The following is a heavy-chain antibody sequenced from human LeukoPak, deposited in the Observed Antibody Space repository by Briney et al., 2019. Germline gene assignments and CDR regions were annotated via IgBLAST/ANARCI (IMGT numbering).Heavy chain of an antibody. Sequence: SETLSLTCGVYGGSFSGYYWTWIRQSPGMGLEWIGEIIHTGRTNYSPSLTGRVSLSVDTSKNQFSLELSSVTAADTAVYYCARGILVTVYAAFDYWGQGTLVTVSS. D-gene: IGHD2-2*01. V-gene: IGHV4-34*01. CDR3: ARGILVTVYAAFDY. CDR1: GGSFSGYY. J-gene: IGHJ4*02. CDR2: IIHTGRT.